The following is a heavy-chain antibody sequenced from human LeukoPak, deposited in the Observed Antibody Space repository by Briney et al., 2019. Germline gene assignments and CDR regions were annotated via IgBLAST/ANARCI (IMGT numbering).Heavy chain of an antibody. CDR1: GFIFDDYW. Sequence: PGGSLRLSCAASGFIFDDYWMTWVRQAPGKGLEWVANIKQDGSEAHYVDSVKGRFTISRDNARNSLSVQMNSLRVEDTALCYCARGARGTSSGYSWFDYWGRGTLVTVSS. D-gene: IGHD3-22*01. CDR3: ARGARGTSSGYSWFDY. J-gene: IGHJ4*02. V-gene: IGHV3-7*01. CDR2: IKQDGSEA.